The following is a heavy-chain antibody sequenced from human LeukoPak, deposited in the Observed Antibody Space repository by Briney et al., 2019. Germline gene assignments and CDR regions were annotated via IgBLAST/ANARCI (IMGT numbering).Heavy chain of an antibody. J-gene: IGHJ4*02. Sequence: GGSLRLSCAASGFTFSSYAMSWVRQAPGKGLEWVSVIYSGGSTYYADSVKGRFTISRDNSKNTVYLQMNSLRAEDTAIYYCARAGVLRYLGDWGQGTLVTVSS. CDR1: GFTFSSYA. CDR2: IYSGGST. D-gene: IGHD3-9*01. CDR3: ARAGVLRYLGD. V-gene: IGHV3-66*01.